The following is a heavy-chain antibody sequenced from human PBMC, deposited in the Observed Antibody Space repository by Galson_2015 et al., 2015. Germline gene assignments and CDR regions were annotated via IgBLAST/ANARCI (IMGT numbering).Heavy chain of an antibody. V-gene: IGHV3-9*01. Sequence: LRLSCAASGFTFDDYAMHWVRQPPGKGLEWVSGISWNSGSIGYADSVKGRFTISRDNAKDSLYLQMNSLGAEDTAFYYCAKDFDYDILTGYLDYWGQGTLVTVSS. CDR1: GFTFDDYA. CDR2: ISWNSGSI. J-gene: IGHJ4*02. D-gene: IGHD3-9*01. CDR3: AKDFDYDILTGYLDY.